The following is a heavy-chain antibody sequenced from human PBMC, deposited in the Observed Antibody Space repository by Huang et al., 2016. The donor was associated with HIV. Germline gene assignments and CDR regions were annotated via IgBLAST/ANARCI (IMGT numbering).Heavy chain of an antibody. Sequence: EVQLVESGGGLIQPGGSLTLSCAASGFTFSEYWMHWVRLVPGTGVVWVSCIKSDESYTNDAGAVKGRFTIFRDNAKSTLYLQMNSLSVEDAAVYYCARSRRGGSSLSYFYYLDVWGKGTTVTVSS. V-gene: IGHV3-74*01. D-gene: IGHD2-15*01. CDR3: ARSRRGGSSLSYFYYLDV. CDR1: GFTFSEYW. CDR2: IKSDESYT. J-gene: IGHJ6*03.